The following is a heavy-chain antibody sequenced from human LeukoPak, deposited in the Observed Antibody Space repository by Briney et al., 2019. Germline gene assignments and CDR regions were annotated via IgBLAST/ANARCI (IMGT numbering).Heavy chain of an antibody. CDR3: AREWSSGSDY. CDR1: GFTFSSYE. J-gene: IGHJ4*02. D-gene: IGHD6-19*01. Sequence: GGSLRLSCAASGFTFSSYEMNWVRQAPGKGLEWVSYISSSGSGIYYADSVKGRFTISRDNAKNSLYLQMNSLRAEDTAVYYCAREWSSGSDYWGQGTLVTVSS. CDR2: ISSSGSGI. V-gene: IGHV3-48*03.